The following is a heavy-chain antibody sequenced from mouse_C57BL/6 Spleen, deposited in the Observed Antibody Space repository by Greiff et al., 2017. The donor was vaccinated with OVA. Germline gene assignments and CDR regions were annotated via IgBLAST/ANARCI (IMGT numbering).Heavy chain of an antibody. CDR3: AKGGYYAPFDY. CDR1: GYTFTSYW. J-gene: IGHJ2*01. CDR2: IDPNSGGT. Sequence: QVQLQQPGAELVTPGASVKLSCKASGYTFTSYWMHWVKQRPGRGLEWIGRIDPNSGGTKYNEKFKSKSTLTVDKPSSTAYMQLRSLTSEDSAVYECAKGGYYAPFDYWGQGTTLTVSS. V-gene: IGHV1-72*01. D-gene: IGHD1-1*01.